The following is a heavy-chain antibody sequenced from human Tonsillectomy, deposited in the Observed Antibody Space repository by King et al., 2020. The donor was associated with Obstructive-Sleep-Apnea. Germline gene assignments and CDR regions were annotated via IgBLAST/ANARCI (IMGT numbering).Heavy chain of an antibody. CDR2: IYYSGRT. CDR3: AKKSDGYYPFDS. Sequence: LPESGPGLVKPSDTLSLTCAVSSYSLASGNWWGWIRQPPGSGLEWIGYIYYSGRTYYNPSLKSRVIMSVDTSKNQFSLKLTSVTAVDTAVYYCAKKSDGYYPFDSWGQGTLVTVSS. CDR1: SYSLASGNW. D-gene: IGHD5-18*01. J-gene: IGHJ4*02. V-gene: IGHV4-28*01.